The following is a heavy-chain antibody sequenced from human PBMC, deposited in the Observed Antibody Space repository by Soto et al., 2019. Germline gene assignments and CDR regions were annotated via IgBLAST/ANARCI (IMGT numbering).Heavy chain of an antibody. J-gene: IGHJ4*02. D-gene: IGHD6-25*01. V-gene: IGHV4-30-2*01. Sequence: QLQLQESGSGLVKPSQTLSLTCAVSGGSISSGGDSWSWIRQPPGKGLEWIGYIYHTGGTYYNTSLKSRATISVDKSKNQFSLNLSSVTAADTAVYYCARERTAADFDYWGQGTLVTVSS. CDR1: GGSISSGGDS. CDR2: IYHTGGT. CDR3: ARERTAADFDY.